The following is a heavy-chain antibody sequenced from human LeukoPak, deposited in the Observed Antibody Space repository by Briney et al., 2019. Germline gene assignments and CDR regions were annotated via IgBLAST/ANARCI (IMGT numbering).Heavy chain of an antibody. CDR2: IYYSGST. CDR1: GGSISSGDYY. V-gene: IGHV4-30-4*08. J-gene: IGHJ4*02. CDR3: ARLTAGKEGLDY. Sequence: SQTLSLTCTVSGGSISSGDYYWSWIRQPPGKGLEWIGYIYYSGSTYYNPSLKSRVTISVDTSKNQFSLKLSSVTAADTAVYYCARLTAGKEGLDYWGQGTLVTVSS. D-gene: IGHD6-13*01.